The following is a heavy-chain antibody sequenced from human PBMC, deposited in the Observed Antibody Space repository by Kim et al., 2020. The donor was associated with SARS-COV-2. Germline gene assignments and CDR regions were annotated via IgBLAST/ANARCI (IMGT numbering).Heavy chain of an antibody. CDR2: VNPSGGSP. J-gene: IGHJ4*02. V-gene: IGHV1-46*01. D-gene: IGHD2-21*02. CDR3: AVPFVVVTAGPFDY. Sequence: SVKVSCKASGYTFTDYYIHWVRQAPGQGLEWMGVVNPSGGSPDYAQKFQGRVSMTRDTSTKTVYMELSSLRSEDTAVYYCAVPFVVVTAGPFDYWGQGTLVTVSS. CDR1: GYTFTDYY.